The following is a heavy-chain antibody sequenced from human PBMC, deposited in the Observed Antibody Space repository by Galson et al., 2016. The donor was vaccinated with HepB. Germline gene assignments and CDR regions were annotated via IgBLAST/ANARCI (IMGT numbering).Heavy chain of an antibody. V-gene: IGHV3-43*01. J-gene: IGHJ4*02. D-gene: IGHD4-23*01. CDR3: AKDHGGYSGFDY. Sequence: SLRLSCAASGFTFGTYTMHWIRQAPGEGLQWVSLITGDRADAYYADSVKGRFTISRDNRKNSQYLQMNSLRTEDTALYYCAKDHGGYSGFDYWGQGTLVTVSS. CDR2: ITGDRADA. CDR1: GFTFGTYT.